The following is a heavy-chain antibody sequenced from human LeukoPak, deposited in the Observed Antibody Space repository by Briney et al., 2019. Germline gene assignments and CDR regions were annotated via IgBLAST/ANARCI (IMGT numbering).Heavy chain of an antibody. D-gene: IGHD3-3*01. CDR3: ARAFEYDFWSGFNQAYGMDV. CDR1: GFTFSSYL. Sequence: PGGSLRLSCAASGFTFSSYLMNWVRQAPGKGLEWVSYISSSGSTIYYADSVKGRFTISRDNAKNSLYLQMNSLRAEDTAVYYCARAFEYDFWSGFNQAYGMDVWGQGTTVTVSS. J-gene: IGHJ6*02. V-gene: IGHV3-11*01. CDR2: ISSSGSTI.